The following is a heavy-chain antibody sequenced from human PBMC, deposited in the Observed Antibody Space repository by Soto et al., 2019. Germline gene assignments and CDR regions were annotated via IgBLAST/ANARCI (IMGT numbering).Heavy chain of an antibody. CDR2: ISYSGST. CDR3: ATMGTSATVLYYFDY. D-gene: IGHD1-1*01. V-gene: IGHV4-30-4*01. Sequence: QVQLQESVPGLVKPSQTLSLTCTVSGGSISSGNYYWSWIRQPPGKGLEWIGFISYSGSTYYNASIKSRVTISVDTSKFQCSLNLSSVTAADTAVYYCATMGTSATVLYYFDYWGQGTLVTVSS. J-gene: IGHJ4*02. CDR1: GGSISSGNYY.